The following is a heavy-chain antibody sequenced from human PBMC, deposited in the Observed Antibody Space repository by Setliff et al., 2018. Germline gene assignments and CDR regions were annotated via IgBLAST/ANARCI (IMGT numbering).Heavy chain of an antibody. CDR3: ARERAGGRGFTFGAIYYYYGMDV. Sequence: WASVKVSCKASGYTFTSYDINWVRQATGQGLEWMGWMNPNSGNTGYAQKFQGRVTMTRNTSISTAYMELSSLRSEDTAVYYCARERAGGRGFTFGAIYYYYGMDVWGQGTTVTVSS. V-gene: IGHV1-8*02. J-gene: IGHJ6*02. CDR1: GYTFTSYD. CDR2: MNPNSGNT. D-gene: IGHD3-16*01.